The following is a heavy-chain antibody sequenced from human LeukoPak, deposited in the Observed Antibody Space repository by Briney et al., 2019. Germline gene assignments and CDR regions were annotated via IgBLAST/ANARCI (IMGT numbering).Heavy chain of an antibody. CDR3: ARGGGGADYDSSAFDAFDI. Sequence: ASVKVSCKASGGTFSSYAISWVRQAPGQGLEWMGRIIPILGIANYAQKFQGRVTITADKSTSTAYMELSSLRSEDTAVYYCARGGGGADYDSSAFDAFDIWGQGTMVTVSS. J-gene: IGHJ3*02. D-gene: IGHD3-22*01. CDR2: IIPILGIA. V-gene: IGHV1-69*04. CDR1: GGTFSSYA.